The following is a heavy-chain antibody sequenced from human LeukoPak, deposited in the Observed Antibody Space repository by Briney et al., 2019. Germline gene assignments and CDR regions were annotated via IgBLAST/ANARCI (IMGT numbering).Heavy chain of an antibody. D-gene: IGHD3-22*01. CDR2: ISGSGGST. J-gene: IGHJ5*02. CDR1: GFTFSSYA. Sequence: GGSLRLSCAASGFTFSSYAMSWVRQAPGKGLEWVSAISGSGGSTYYADSVKGRFTISRDNSKNTLYLQVNSLRAEDTAVYYCAKTTYYYDSSGYLNWFDPWGQGTLVTVSS. V-gene: IGHV3-23*01. CDR3: AKTTYYYDSSGYLNWFDP.